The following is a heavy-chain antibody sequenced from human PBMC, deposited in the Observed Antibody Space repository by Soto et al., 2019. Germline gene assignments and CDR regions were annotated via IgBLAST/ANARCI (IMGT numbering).Heavy chain of an antibody. CDR1: GGSFSGYY. CDR3: ARDRRPHSSGWYTAFDI. J-gene: IGHJ3*02. D-gene: IGHD6-19*01. V-gene: IGHV4-34*01. Sequence: SETLSLTCAVYGGSFSGYYWTWIRQAPGKGLEWIGEINHCGGTNYNSSLKSRVTISVDTSKNQFSLILYSVTAADTAVYYCARDRRPHSSGWYTAFDIWGQGTMVTVSS. CDR2: INHCGGT.